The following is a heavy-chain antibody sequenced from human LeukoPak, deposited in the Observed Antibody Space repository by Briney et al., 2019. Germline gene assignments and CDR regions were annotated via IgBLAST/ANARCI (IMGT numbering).Heavy chain of an antibody. Sequence: QPGGSLRLSCAASGFTFTSYAMSWVRQAPGKGLEWVSSVSGTGITTYYADSVKGRFTVSRDNSKDTVYLQMNSLRGEDTAVYYCARDQYSGHWYYALDTWGQGTMVTVSS. CDR1: GFTFTSYA. CDR3: ARDQYSGHWYYALDT. D-gene: IGHD6-19*01. J-gene: IGHJ3*02. V-gene: IGHV3-23*01. CDR2: VSGTGITT.